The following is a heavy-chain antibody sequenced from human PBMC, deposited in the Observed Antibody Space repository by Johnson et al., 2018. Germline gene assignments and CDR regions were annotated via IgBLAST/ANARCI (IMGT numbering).Heavy chain of an antibody. D-gene: IGHD1-26*01. CDR1: GFTFGDYA. CDR3: TRVTYSGSYLYYYYYMDV. CDR2: IRSKAYGGTT. Sequence: EVQLVESGGGLVQPGRSLRLSCTASGFTFGDYAMSWFRQAPGKGLEWVGFIRSKAYGGTTEYAASVKGRFTISRDDSKSIAYLQMNSLKTEDTAVYYCTRVTYSGSYLYYYYYMDVWGKGTTFTVSS. J-gene: IGHJ6*03. V-gene: IGHV3-49*03.